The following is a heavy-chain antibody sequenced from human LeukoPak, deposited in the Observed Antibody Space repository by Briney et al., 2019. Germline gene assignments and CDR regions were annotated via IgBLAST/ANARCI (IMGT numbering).Heavy chain of an antibody. D-gene: IGHD2-2*01. Sequence: GASVKVSCKASGGTFSSYAISWVRQAPGQGLELMGGIIPIFGTANYAQKFQGRVTITADGSTSTAYMEVSSLRSEDTAVYYCAGGGDIVVVPAANGGGLYYYYYGMDVWGKGTTVTVSS. CDR1: GGTFSSYA. J-gene: IGHJ6*04. V-gene: IGHV1-69*13. CDR3: AGGGDIVVVPAANGGGLYYYYYGMDV. CDR2: IIPIFGTA.